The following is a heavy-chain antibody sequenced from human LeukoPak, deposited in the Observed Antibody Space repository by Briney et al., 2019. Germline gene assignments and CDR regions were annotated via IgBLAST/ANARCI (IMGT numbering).Heavy chain of an antibody. V-gene: IGHV1-46*01. J-gene: IGHJ4*02. D-gene: IGHD3-22*01. CDR1: GGTFSSYA. Sequence: ASVKVSCKASGGTFSSYAISWVRQAPGLGLEWMGIINPSGGSTSYAQKFQGRVTMTRDTSTSTVYVELSSLRSEDTAVYYCARGGSPYDSSGYYDYWGQGTLVTVSS. CDR2: INPSGGST. CDR3: ARGGSPYDSSGYYDY.